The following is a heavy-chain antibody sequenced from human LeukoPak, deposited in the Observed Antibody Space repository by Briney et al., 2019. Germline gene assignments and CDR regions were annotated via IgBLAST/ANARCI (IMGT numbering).Heavy chain of an antibody. J-gene: IGHJ4*02. CDR1: GFTFNINT. Sequence: PGGSLRLSCTASGFTFNINTLNWVRQAPGKGLEWLSSIDSGGSSKYYADSVRGRFIISRDNAKKSLSLQMNCLRAEDTAFYYCVRGDRRDFWGQGTLVTVSS. CDR3: VRGDRRDF. CDR2: IDSGGSSK. D-gene: IGHD2-21*02. V-gene: IGHV3-21*01.